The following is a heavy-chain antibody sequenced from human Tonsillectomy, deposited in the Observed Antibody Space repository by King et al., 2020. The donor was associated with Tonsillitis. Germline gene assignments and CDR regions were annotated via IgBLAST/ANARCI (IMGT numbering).Heavy chain of an antibody. Sequence: VQLVESGGGLVKPGGSLRLSCAASGFTFSNAWMSWVRQAPGKGLEWVGRIKSKTDGGTTDYAAPVKGRFTISRDDSKNTLYLQMNSLKTEDTAVYYCTTDYDYVWGSYRPYYFDYWGQGTLVTVSS. V-gene: IGHV3-15*01. CDR2: IKSKTDGGTT. J-gene: IGHJ4*02. CDR1: GFTFSNAW. CDR3: TTDYDYVWGSYRPYYFDY. D-gene: IGHD3-16*02.